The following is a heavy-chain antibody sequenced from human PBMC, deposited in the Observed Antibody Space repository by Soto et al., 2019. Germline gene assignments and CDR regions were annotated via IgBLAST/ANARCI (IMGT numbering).Heavy chain of an antibody. Sequence: SETLSLTCTVSGGSISRGGYYWNWIRQHPGKGLEWVGYIFYSGSTYYNPSLKSRVTISMDTSKNQFSLNLSSVTAADTALYYCAGGQPRAALIAVRHGLDYWGQGILVTVYS. J-gene: IGHJ4*02. CDR2: IFYSGST. CDR3: AGGQPRAALIAVRHGLDY. D-gene: IGHD6-6*01. V-gene: IGHV4-31*03. CDR1: GGSISRGGYY.